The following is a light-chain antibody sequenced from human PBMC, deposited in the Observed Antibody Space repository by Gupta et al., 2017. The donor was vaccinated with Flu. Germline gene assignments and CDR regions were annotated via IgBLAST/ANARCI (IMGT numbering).Light chain of an antibody. V-gene: IGKV3-15*01. CDR1: QSVSSN. J-gene: IGKJ3*01. Sequence: TLSGSPGERATRSCRASQSVSSNLAWYQQKPGQAPRLLIYGASTRATGIPARFSGSGSGTEFTLTISSLQSEDFAVYYCQQYNNWPPRFTFGPGTKVDIK. CDR2: GAS. CDR3: QQYNNWPPRFT.